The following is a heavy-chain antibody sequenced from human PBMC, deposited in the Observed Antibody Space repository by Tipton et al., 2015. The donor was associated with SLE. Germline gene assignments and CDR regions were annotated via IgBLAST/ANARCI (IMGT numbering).Heavy chain of an antibody. CDR2: IYYSGST. J-gene: IGHJ6*02. D-gene: IGHD3-10*01. CDR3: ARDSRWFGDNYYYILDV. V-gene: IGHV4-59*01. Sequence: TLSLTCTVSGGSISNYYWYWIRQPPGKGLEWIGYIYYSGSTNYNPSLKSRVTISVDTSNNPFSLKLNSVTAADTAVYYCARDSRWFGDNYYYILDVWGQGTTVTVSS. CDR1: GGSISNYY.